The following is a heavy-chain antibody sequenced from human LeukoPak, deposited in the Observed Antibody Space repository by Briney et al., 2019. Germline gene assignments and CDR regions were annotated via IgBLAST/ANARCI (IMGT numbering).Heavy chain of an antibody. V-gene: IGHV3-53*01. D-gene: IGHD3-22*01. CDR2: IYSSGST. CDR3: ARGTRRGSGYYPHYFDY. CDR1: GFTVSSKY. Sequence: PGGSLRPSCVASGFTVSSKYMNWVRQAPGKGLEWVSLIYSSGSTYYADSVKGRFTVSRDNSKNTLYLQMNSLRAEDMAVYYCARGTRRGSGYYPHYFDYWGQGILVTVSS. J-gene: IGHJ4*02.